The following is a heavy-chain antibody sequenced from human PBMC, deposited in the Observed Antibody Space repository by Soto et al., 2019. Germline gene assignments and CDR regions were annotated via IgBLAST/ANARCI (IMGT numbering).Heavy chain of an antibody. Sequence: SETLSLTCTVSGGSISSSSYYWGWIRQPPGKGLEWIGSIYYSGNTNYNPSLKSRVTISVDTSKNQFSLKLSSVTAADTAVYYCARLIAGYSSTWYGYFDYWGQGTLVTVSS. D-gene: IGHD6-13*01. CDR2: IYYSGNT. CDR1: GGSISSSSYY. V-gene: IGHV4-39*07. J-gene: IGHJ4*01. CDR3: ARLIAGYSSTWYGYFDY.